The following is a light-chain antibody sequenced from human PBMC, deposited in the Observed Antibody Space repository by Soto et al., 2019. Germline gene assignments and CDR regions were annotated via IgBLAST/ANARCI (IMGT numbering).Light chain of an antibody. CDR2: GAS. CDR1: QSVSSSY. Sequence: ETVLTQSPGTLSLSPGERATLSCRASQSVSSSYLAWYQQKPGQAPRLLIYGASSRATGIPDRFSGSGSGTDFTLTISRLEPEDFAVYYCQQYVRSPPSWTFGQGTKVEIK. V-gene: IGKV3-20*01. CDR3: QQYVRSPPSWT. J-gene: IGKJ1*01.